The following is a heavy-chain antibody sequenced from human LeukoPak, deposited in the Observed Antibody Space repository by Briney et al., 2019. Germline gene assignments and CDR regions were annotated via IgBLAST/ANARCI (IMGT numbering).Heavy chain of an antibody. D-gene: IGHD3-16*01. CDR1: GFTFSAYW. CDR3: ARIIHVDYTPLYYFDH. J-gene: IGHJ4*02. CDR2: IKRDGDEK. Sequence: GRSLRLSCAASGFTFSAYWMGWVRLTPGKGLEWVANIKRDGDEKYSVDSVKGRFTIFRDNAKNSLYLQMNCLKAEDTAVYYCARIIHVDYTPLYYFDHWGQGTLVTVSS. V-gene: IGHV3-7*01.